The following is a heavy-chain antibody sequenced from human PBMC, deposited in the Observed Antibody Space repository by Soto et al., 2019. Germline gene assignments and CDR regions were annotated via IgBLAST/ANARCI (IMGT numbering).Heavy chain of an antibody. CDR1: GGSISSGGYY. CDR3: ARVRMRCSSTSCYWLDP. V-gene: IGHV4-31*03. CDR2: IYYSGST. Sequence: SETLSLTCTVSGGSISSGGYYWSWIRQHPGKGLEWIGYIYYSGSTYYNPSLKSRVTISVDTSKNQFSLKLSSVTAADTAVYYCARVRMRCSSTSCYWLDPWGQGTLVTVSS. D-gene: IGHD2-2*01. J-gene: IGHJ5*02.